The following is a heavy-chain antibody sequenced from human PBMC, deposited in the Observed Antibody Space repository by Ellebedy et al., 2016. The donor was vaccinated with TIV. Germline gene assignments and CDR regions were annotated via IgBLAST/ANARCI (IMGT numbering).Heavy chain of an antibody. CDR3: TAGAQGSGSHDH. CDR2: VRQNFRSYTT. CDR1: GFMFSDYV. J-gene: IGHJ4*02. D-gene: IGHD2-15*01. V-gene: IGHV3-72*01. Sequence: PGGSLRLSCAASGFMFSDYVMDWVRQAPGKGLEWVGRVRQNFRSYTTEYAASVKGRFTISRDDSKNSLYLEMNSLKTEDTALYYCTAGAQGSGSHDHWGQGTLVTVSS.